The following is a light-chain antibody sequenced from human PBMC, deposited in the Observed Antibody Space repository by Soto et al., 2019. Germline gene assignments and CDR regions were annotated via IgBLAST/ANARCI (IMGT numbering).Light chain of an antibody. CDR1: QSITNY. J-gene: IGKJ5*01. V-gene: IGKV3-20*01. CDR3: QHYDSLPIT. CDR2: GAS. Sequence: EIVLTQSPATLSLSPGERATLSCRASQSITNYVGWYQQKPGQAPRLLIYGASSRATGIPDRFSGSGSGTDFTLTISRLEPEDFPVFYCQHYDSLPITFGQGTRLEIK.